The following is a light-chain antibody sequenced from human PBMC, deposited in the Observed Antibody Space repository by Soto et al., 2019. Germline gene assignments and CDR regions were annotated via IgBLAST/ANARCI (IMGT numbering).Light chain of an antibody. J-gene: IGKJ1*01. CDR1: QSISGA. Sequence: EIVMTQSPATLSVSPGGRATLSCRASQSISGALAWYQQKPGQAPRLLIYAASTRATTFPARFSGSGSGTAFTLTISSLQSADFAVYYCQQYNNWPWTFGQGTKVDIK. V-gene: IGKV3-15*01. CDR3: QQYNNWPWT. CDR2: AAS.